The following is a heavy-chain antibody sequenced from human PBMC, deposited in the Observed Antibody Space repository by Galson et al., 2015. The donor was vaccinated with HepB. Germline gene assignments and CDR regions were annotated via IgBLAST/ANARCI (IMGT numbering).Heavy chain of an antibody. CDR1: GSNFPIYW. D-gene: IGHD2-15*01. CDR3: ARHISRGGDF. V-gene: IGHV5-51*01. Sequence: QSGAEVTKPGESLKISCKTSGSNFPIYWIGWVRQTPGKGLEWLGIIYPTDSDARYSPSFQGQVTISVDESISTTYLQLNSLKASDTAMYYCARHISRGGDFWGQGSLVTVSS. J-gene: IGHJ4*02. CDR2: IYPTDSDA.